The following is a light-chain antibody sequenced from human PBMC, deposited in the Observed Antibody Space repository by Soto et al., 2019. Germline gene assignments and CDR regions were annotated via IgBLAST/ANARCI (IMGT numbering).Light chain of an antibody. V-gene: IGKV3-15*01. CDR3: QQYNNWLTWT. CDR1: QSISTN. J-gene: IGKJ1*01. CDR2: AAS. Sequence: EIVITQSPATLSVSPGERATLSCRASQSISTNLAWYQQKPGQAPRLLIYAASTRATAIPARFSGSGSGTEFTLTISSLXSEDSAVYYCQQYNNWLTWTFGQGTKVDIK.